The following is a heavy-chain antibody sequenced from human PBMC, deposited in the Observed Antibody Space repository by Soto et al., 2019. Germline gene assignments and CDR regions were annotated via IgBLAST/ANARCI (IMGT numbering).Heavy chain of an antibody. CDR3: AAGGGSSWSPYYFDY. CDR2: IVVGSGNT. J-gene: IGHJ4*02. D-gene: IGHD6-13*01. Sequence: SVKVSCKASGFTFTSSAVQWVRQARGQRLEWIGWIVVGSGNTNYAQKFQERVTITRDMSTSTAYMELSSLRSEDTAVYYCAAGGGSSWSPYYFDYWGQGTLVT. CDR1: GFTFTSSA. V-gene: IGHV1-58*01.